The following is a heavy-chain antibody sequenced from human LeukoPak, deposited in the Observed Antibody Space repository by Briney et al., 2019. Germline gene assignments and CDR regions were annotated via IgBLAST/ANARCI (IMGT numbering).Heavy chain of an antibody. J-gene: IGHJ5*02. CDR2: IYHSGST. D-gene: IGHD2-15*01. CDR1: GYSISSGYY. Sequence: SETLSLTCTVSGYSISSGYYWGWIRQPPGKGLKWIGSIYHSGSTYYNPSLKSRVTISVDTSKNQFSLKLSSVTAADTAVYYCARVGYCSGGSCPVNWFDPWGQGTLVTVSS. V-gene: IGHV4-38-2*02. CDR3: ARVGYCSGGSCPVNWFDP.